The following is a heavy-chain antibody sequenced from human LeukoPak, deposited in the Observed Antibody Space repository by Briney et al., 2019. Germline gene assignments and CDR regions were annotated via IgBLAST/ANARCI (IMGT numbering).Heavy chain of an antibody. V-gene: IGHV3-43*02. CDR2: ISGDGGST. Sequence: GGSLRLSCAAPGFMFHGYAIHWVRHAPGKGLEWVSLISGDGGSTFYADSVKGRFTISRDNSKNSLYLQMSSLRSEDTALYYCARESESSGWYDYWGQGTLVTVSS. CDR1: GFMFHGYA. CDR3: ARESESSGWYDY. J-gene: IGHJ4*02. D-gene: IGHD6-19*01.